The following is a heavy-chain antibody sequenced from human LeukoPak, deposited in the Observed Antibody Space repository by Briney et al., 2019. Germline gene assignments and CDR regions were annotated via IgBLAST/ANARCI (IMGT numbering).Heavy chain of an antibody. CDR3: TTYTMGAFDS. Sequence: GGSLRLSCAASGFTFSNAWMTWVRQAPGKGLEWVGRIKSKSDGGTTDYDAPVKGRLTISRDDSKNTVYLQMNSLKTEDTAMFYCTTYTMGAFDSWGQGTLVTVSS. CDR1: GFTFSNAW. V-gene: IGHV3-15*01. CDR2: IKSKSDGGTT. J-gene: IGHJ4*02. D-gene: IGHD3-10*01.